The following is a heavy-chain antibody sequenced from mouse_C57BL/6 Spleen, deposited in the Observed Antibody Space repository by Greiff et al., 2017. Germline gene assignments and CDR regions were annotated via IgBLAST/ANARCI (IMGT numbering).Heavy chain of an antibody. Sequence: EVKLVESGPELVKPGASVKISCKASGYSFTGYYMNWVKQSPEKSLEWIGEINPSTGGTTYNQKFKAKATLTVDKSSSTAYMQLKSLTSEDSAVYYCARTPFDYWGQGTTLTVSS. J-gene: IGHJ2*01. CDR1: GYSFTGYY. CDR3: ARTPFDY. CDR2: INPSTGGT. V-gene: IGHV1-42*01.